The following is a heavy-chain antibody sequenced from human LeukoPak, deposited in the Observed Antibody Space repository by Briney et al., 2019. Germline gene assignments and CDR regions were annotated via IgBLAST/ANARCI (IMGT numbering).Heavy chain of an antibody. CDR1: GGSISSYY. J-gene: IGHJ4*02. CDR3: ARQGWFGELLSPLDY. V-gene: IGHV4-59*08. Sequence: SETLSLTCTVSGGSISSYYWSWIRQPPGKGLEWIGYIYYSGSTNYNPSLKSRVTISVDTSKNQFSLKLSSVTASDTAVYYCARQGWFGELLSPLDYWGQGTLVTVSS. D-gene: IGHD3-10*01. CDR2: IYYSGST.